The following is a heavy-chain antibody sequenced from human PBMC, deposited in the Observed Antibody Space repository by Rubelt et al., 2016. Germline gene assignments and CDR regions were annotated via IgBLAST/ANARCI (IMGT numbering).Heavy chain of an antibody. CDR1: TFSSYA. CDR3: ARGGKYYYDSSGYYYPGGFDP. J-gene: IGHJ5*02. CDR2: ISGSGGST. Sequence: TFSSYAMSWVRQAPGKGLEWVSGISGSGGSTYYADSVKGRFTISRDNSKNTLYLQMNSLRAGDTAVYYCARGGKYYYDSSGYYYPGGFDPWGQGTLVTVSS. V-gene: IGHV3-23*01. D-gene: IGHD3-22*01.